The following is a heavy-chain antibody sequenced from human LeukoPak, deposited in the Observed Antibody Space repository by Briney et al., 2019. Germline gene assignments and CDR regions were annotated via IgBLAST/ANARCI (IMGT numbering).Heavy chain of an antibody. V-gene: IGHV3-30-3*01. CDR3: ARDQGDSSGYYIGY. CDR1: GFTFWNYA. J-gene: IGHJ4*02. D-gene: IGHD3-22*01. CDR2: ILYDGGSK. Sequence: PGRSLRLSCAASGFTFWNYAMHWVRQAPGKGLEWVSVILYDGGSKYYPDSVKGRFTISRDNSKNTLYLQMNSLRAEDTAVYYCARDQGDSSGYYIGYWGQGTLVTVSS.